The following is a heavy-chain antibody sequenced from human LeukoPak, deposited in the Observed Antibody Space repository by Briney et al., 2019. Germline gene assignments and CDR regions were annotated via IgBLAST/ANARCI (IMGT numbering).Heavy chain of an antibody. CDR3: AKDWANMVRGADH. D-gene: IGHD3-10*01. CDR2: INSATTYP. CDR1: GXTFSSYT. V-gene: IGHV3-21*05. Sequence: GGSLRLSCAASGXTFSSYTMNWIRQAPGKGLEWVSHINSATTYPMYADSVKGRFTISVDTAKNSLYLQMDSLRVEDTAVYDCAKDWANMVRGADHWGQGTRVTVSS. J-gene: IGHJ5*02.